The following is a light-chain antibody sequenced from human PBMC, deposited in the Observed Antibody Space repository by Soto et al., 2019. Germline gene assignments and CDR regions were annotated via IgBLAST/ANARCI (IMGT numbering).Light chain of an antibody. J-gene: IGLJ1*01. CDR3: CSYAGSSTFVYV. CDR2: EGS. V-gene: IGLV2-23*03. CDR1: SSDVWSYNL. Sequence: QSALTQPASVSGSPVQSITISCTGTSSDVWSYNLVSWYQQHPGKAPKLMIYEGSKRPSGVSNRFSGSKSGNTASLTISGLQAEDEADYYCCSYAGSSTFVYVFGTGTKVTVL.